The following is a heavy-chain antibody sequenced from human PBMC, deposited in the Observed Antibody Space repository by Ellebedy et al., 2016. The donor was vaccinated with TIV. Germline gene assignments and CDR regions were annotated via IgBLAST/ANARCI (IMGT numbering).Heavy chain of an antibody. V-gene: IGHV5-51*01. CDR1: GYSFSRYW. CDR2: IYPGDSDT. D-gene: IGHD6-25*01. CDR3: ASARLPGAFDM. Sequence: PGGSLRLSCKGSGYSFSRYWIAWVRQMPGKGLEWMGIIYPGDSDTSYSPSFQGQVTISADKSISTAYLQWSSLKASDTAMHYCASARLPGAFDMWGQGTKVTVSS. J-gene: IGHJ3*02.